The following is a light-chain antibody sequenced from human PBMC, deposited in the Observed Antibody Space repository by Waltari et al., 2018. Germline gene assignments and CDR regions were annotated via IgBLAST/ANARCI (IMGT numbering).Light chain of an antibody. CDR1: QSVLFISDNRHH. CDR2: RPS. Sequence: DIVMTQSPDSLTVSLGERATIHCKSSQSVLFISDNRHHLAGYQQKPGQPPKLLTYRPSPRESGFPDRFSGSGSGTEFTLTISRLQAEDVAVYFCQQYYIAQYTFGQGTKLEIK. CDR3: QQYYIAQYT. J-gene: IGKJ2*01. V-gene: IGKV4-1*01.